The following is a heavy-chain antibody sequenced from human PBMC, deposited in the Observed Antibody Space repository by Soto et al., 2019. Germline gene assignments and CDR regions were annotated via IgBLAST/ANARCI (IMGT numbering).Heavy chain of an antibody. D-gene: IGHD3-22*01. CDR3: ARDYYDSSGYLTNWFDP. CDR2: IIPNFGTA. V-gene: IGHV1-69*01. CDR1: GLTFSSYA. Sequence: QVQLVQSGAEVKKPGSSVKVSCKASGLTFSSYAISWVRQAPGQGLEWMGGIIPNFGTANYAQKFQGRVTITADESTRTAYMELSSRRAEDTAVYYCARDYYDSSGYLTNWFDPWGQGTLVTVSS. J-gene: IGHJ5*02.